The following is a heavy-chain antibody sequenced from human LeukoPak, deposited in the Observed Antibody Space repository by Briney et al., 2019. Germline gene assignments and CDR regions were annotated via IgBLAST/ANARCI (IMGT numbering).Heavy chain of an antibody. CDR3: ARIPGHYYDSSGYTWFDP. J-gene: IGHJ5*02. CDR1: GYTFTSYD. Sequence: ASVKVSCKASGYTFTSYDINWVRQATGQGLEWMGWMNPNSGNTGYAQKFQGRVTMTRNTSISTAYMELSSLRSEDTAVYYCARIPGHYYDSSGYTWFDPWGQGTLVTVSS. D-gene: IGHD3-22*01. V-gene: IGHV1-8*01. CDR2: MNPNSGNT.